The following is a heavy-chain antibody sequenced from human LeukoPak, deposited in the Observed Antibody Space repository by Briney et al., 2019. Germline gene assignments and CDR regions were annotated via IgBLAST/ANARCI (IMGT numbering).Heavy chain of an antibody. Sequence: PGRSLRLSCAASGITFSTYGMHWVRQAPGKGLEWVAVIWSDATNKYYADSVKGRFTISRDNSNNTLYLQMNRLRAEGTAVYYWAREEFRSGFGELFRGCWFDPWGQGTLVTVSS. CDR3: AREEFRSGFGELFRGCWFDP. J-gene: IGHJ5*02. CDR1: GITFSTYG. D-gene: IGHD3-10*01. CDR2: IWSDATNK. V-gene: IGHV3-33*01.